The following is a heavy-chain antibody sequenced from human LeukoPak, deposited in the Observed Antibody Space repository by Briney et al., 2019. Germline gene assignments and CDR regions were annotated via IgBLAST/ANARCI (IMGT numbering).Heavy chain of an antibody. CDR2: INHSGST. V-gene: IGHV4-34*01. Sequence: PSETLSLTCAVYGGSFSGYYWSWIRQPPGKGLEWIGEINHSGSTNYNASLKSRVTISVDTSKNQFSLKLSSVTAADTAVYYCARVPAFYYGDYWTSSNHFDYWGQGTLVTVSS. D-gene: IGHD4-17*01. J-gene: IGHJ4*02. CDR1: GGSFSGYY. CDR3: ARVPAFYYGDYWTSSNHFDY.